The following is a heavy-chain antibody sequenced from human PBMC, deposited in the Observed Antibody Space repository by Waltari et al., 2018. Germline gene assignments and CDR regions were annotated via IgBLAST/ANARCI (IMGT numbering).Heavy chain of an antibody. Sequence: QVQMQESGPGLVKPSQTLSLTCTVSGGPISSGGYYWRWIRQHPGKGLEWIGYIYYTGETYYNPSLTSRVAISIDTSKSQFSLDLGTVTAADTAVYYCARRGAYFFDYWGRGTLVTVSS. V-gene: IGHV4-31*03. CDR3: ARRGAYFFDY. J-gene: IGHJ4*02. D-gene: IGHD3-16*01. CDR1: GGPISSGGYY. CDR2: IYYTGET.